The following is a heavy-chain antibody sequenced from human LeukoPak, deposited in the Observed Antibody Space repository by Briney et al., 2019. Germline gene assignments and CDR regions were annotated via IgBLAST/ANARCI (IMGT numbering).Heavy chain of an antibody. Sequence: GASVKVSCKVSGYTLNELSMHWVRQAPGKGLEWMGGYDPEEGETIYAQKFQGRVTMTEDTSTDTAYMELSSLRSEDTAVYFCAPESLLWMGVASWGQGTLVTVSS. CDR2: YDPEEGET. D-gene: IGHD3-10*01. CDR3: APESLLWMGVAS. V-gene: IGHV1-24*01. J-gene: IGHJ5*02. CDR1: GYTLNELS.